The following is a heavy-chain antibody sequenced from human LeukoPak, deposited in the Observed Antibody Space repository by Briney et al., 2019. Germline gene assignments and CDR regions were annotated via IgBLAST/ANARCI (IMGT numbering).Heavy chain of an antibody. CDR1: GFTFDDYG. D-gene: IGHD3-10*01. CDR2: INWDGGST. CDR3: ARDEPLRITMVRGVTPEYGMDV. Sequence: GGSLRLSCEASGFTFDDYGMSWVRQAPGKGLEWVSGINWDGGSTAYADSVKGRFTISMDNAKNSLYLQMNSLRAEDTAVYYCARDEPLRITMVRGVTPEYGMDVWGQGTTVTVSS. V-gene: IGHV3-20*04. J-gene: IGHJ6*02.